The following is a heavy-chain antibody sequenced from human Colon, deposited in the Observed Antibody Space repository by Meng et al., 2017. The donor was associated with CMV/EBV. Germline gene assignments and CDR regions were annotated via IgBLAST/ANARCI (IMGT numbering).Heavy chain of an antibody. CDR1: GFIFSTYV. V-gene: IGHV3-30*14. CDR3: ARGPSYSHYFDY. J-gene: IGHJ4*02. D-gene: IGHD4-11*01. Sequence: QVQRVGAGGGGGQPVRSLSISCACSGFIFSTYVMCWVRQPPGKGVEGVGVISYYGNNKYYADSVKGRFTISRDNSKNTLFLQMNSLRADDTAVYYCARGPSYSHYFDYWGQGTLVTVSS. CDR2: ISYYGNNK.